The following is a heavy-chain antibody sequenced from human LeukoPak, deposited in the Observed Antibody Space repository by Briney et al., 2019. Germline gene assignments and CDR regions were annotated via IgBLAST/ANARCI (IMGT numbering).Heavy chain of an antibody. CDR2: ISYDGSNK. CDR3: AKATYYYGSGSYYNLDY. Sequence: GRSLRLSCAASGFTFSSYGMHWVRQAPGKGLEWVAVISYDGSNKYYADSVKGRFTISRDNSKNTLCLQMNSLRAEDTAVYYCAKATYYYGSGSYYNLDYWGQGTLVTVSS. V-gene: IGHV3-30*18. D-gene: IGHD3-10*01. J-gene: IGHJ4*02. CDR1: GFTFSSYG.